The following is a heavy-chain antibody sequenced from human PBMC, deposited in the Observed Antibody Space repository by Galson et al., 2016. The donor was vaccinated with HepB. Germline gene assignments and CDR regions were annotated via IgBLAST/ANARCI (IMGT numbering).Heavy chain of an antibody. CDR2: IKPKSDRGTA. CDR1: GLTFTTAW. CDR3: STLTSDFPSCDH. Sequence: SLRLSCAASGLTFTTAWMNWVRQAPGKGLEWVGRIKPKSDRGTADYAAPVKGRFTISREDSKNVLYLQMNSLKSEDTAVYYCSTLTSDFPSCDHWGQGTLVAVSS. J-gene: IGHJ5*02. V-gene: IGHV3-15*01. D-gene: IGHD3-9*01.